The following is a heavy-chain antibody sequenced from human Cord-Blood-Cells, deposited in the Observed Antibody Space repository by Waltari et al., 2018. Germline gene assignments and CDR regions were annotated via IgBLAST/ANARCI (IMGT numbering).Heavy chain of an antibody. J-gene: IGHJ4*02. CDR2: MNPNSGNT. CDR1: GYTFTSYD. V-gene: IGHV1-8*01. CDR3: ARGLYGSSWKD. D-gene: IGHD6-13*01. Sequence: QVQLVQSGAAVKQPGASVKVSCTASGYTFTSYDIYWVRQATGQALAWMGWMNPNSGNTGLAQKFQGRVTMTRNTSISTAYMELSSLRSEDTAVYYCARGLYGSSWKDWGQGTLVTVSS.